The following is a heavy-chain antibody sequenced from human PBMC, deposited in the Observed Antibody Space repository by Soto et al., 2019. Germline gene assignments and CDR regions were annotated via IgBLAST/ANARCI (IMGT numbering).Heavy chain of an antibody. CDR3: TRGGRSWFSVHSYGLDV. CDR2: IYSGGST. CDR1: GFTVSSNY. V-gene: IGHV3-53*01. Sequence: GGSLRLSCAASGFTVSSNYMNWVRQAPGKGLEWVSVIYSGGSTYYADSVRGRFTISRDNSKNTLYLQMNSLRAEDTAVYYCTRGGRSWFSVHSYGLDVCGPGTSVTVSS. J-gene: IGHJ6*02. D-gene: IGHD6-13*01.